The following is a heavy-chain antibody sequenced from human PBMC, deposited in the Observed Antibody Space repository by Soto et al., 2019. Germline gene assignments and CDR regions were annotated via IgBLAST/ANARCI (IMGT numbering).Heavy chain of an antibody. V-gene: IGHV4-30-2*01. Sequence: QLPLQESGSGLVKPSQTLSLTCAVSGGSISSGGYSWSWIRQPPGKGLEWIGYIYHSGSTYYNPSLQSRVTISVDRSNDQFSLKLSSVTAADTAVYYCARAHGSGWGAFDIWGQGTMVTVSS. D-gene: IGHD3-10*01. CDR2: IYHSGST. J-gene: IGHJ3*02. CDR1: GGSISSGGYS. CDR3: ARAHGSGWGAFDI.